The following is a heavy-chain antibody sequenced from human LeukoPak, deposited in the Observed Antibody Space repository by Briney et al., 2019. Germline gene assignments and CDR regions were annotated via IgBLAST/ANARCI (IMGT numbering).Heavy chain of an antibody. V-gene: IGHV5-51*01. CDR3: ARHSYDSSGYYKMNFDY. D-gene: IGHD3-22*01. CDR1: GYSFTSYW. CDR2: IYPGDSDT. Sequence: GESLKISCKGPGYSFTSYWIGRVRQMPGKGLEWMGIIYPGDSDTRYSPSLQGQVTISADKSISTAYLQWSSLKASDTAMYYCARHSYDSSGYYKMNFDYWGQGTLVTVSS. J-gene: IGHJ4*02.